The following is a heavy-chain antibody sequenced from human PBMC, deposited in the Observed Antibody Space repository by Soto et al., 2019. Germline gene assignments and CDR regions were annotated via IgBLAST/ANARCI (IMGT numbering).Heavy chain of an antibody. CDR2: INHDGSET. CDR1: GFTFRKYW. V-gene: IGHV3-7*03. CDR3: ARGNGGEGSSGFFLDYFDY. J-gene: IGHJ4*02. D-gene: IGHD3-22*01. Sequence: GGSLRLSCAAPGFTFRKYWMTWIRQAPGKGLEWVANINHDGSETSYVDSVKGRFPMSRDNSRNSLYLQMNSLRSEDTAFYYCARGNGGEGSSGFFLDYFDYWGQGSLVTVSS.